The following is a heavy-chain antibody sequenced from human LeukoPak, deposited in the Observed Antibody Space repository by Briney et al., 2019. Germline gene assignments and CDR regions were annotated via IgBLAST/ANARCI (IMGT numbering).Heavy chain of an antibody. Sequence: GGSLRLSCAASGFTFDDYAMHWVRQAPGKGLEWVSGLSWNSGIIGYADSVKGRFTISRDNAKNSLYLQMNSLRAEDTAVYYCARGGDYFDYWGQGALVTVSS. CDR2: LSWNSGII. CDR3: ARGGDYFDY. CDR1: GFTFDDYA. V-gene: IGHV3-9*01. D-gene: IGHD2-21*01. J-gene: IGHJ4*02.